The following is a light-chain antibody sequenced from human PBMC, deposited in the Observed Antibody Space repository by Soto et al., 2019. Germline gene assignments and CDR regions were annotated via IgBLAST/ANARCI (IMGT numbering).Light chain of an antibody. J-gene: IGKJ2*01. CDR3: QQYNSYPYT. CDR2: KAS. CDR1: QSISGW. V-gene: IGKV1-5*03. Sequence: DIQLTQSPSTMSASVGDRVTLTCRASQSISGWLSWYQQKPGKAPNLLIYKASTGQSGVPSRFSGSGSGTEFTLTISSLQPDDFATYYCQQYNSYPYTFGQGTKLEIK.